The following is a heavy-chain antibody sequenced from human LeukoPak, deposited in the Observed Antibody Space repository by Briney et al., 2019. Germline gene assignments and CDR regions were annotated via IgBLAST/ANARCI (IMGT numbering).Heavy chain of an antibody. Sequence: GGSLRLSCAASGFTFSSYSMNWVRQAPGKGPEWVSVISYDETHKYYSDAVGGRFTISRDNFKNTLYLQMNSLRAEDTAVYYCAKKYDFWSGYFDYWGQGTLVTVSS. CDR3: AKKYDFWSGYFDY. D-gene: IGHD3-3*01. CDR2: ISYDETHK. J-gene: IGHJ4*02. V-gene: IGHV3-30*18. CDR1: GFTFSSYS.